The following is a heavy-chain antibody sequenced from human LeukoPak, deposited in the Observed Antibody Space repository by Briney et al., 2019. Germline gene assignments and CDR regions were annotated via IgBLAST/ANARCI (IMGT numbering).Heavy chain of an antibody. CDR2: INSDGSST. CDR3: ARGNCEVAFDI. D-gene: IGHD1-20*01. CDR1: GFTFSSYW. Sequence: GGSLRLSCAASGFTFSSYWMHWVRQAPGKGLVWVSRINSDGSSTSYADSVKGQFTISRDDAKNTLYLQMNSLGAEDTAVYYCARGNCEVAFDIWGQGTMVTVSS. J-gene: IGHJ3*02. V-gene: IGHV3-74*01.